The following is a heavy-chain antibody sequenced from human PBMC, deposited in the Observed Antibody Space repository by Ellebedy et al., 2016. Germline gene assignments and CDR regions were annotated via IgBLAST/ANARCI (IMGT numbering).Heavy chain of an antibody. V-gene: IGHV1-2*02. CDR3: ARAVIIVGATRPAQRGAFDI. J-gene: IGHJ3*02. CDR2: INPNSGGT. Sequence: ASVKVSXKASGYTFTGYYMHWVRQAPGQGLEWMGWINPNSGGTNYAQKFQGRVTMTRDTSISTAYMELSRLRSDDTAVYYCARAVIIVGATRPAQRGAFDIWGQGTMVTVSS. CDR1: GYTFTGYY. D-gene: IGHD1-26*01.